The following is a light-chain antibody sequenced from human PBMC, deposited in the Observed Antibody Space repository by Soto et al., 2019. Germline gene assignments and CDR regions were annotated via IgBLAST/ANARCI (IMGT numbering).Light chain of an antibody. Sequence: DIMLTQSPGTLSLSPGERATLSCRASQSVSSNYLAWYQQKPGQAPRLLIHGVSTRATGIPDRFSGSASGTDFTLTISVLEPEDFAVYYCHQYGSVPLTFGQGTKVEIK. V-gene: IGKV3-20*01. CDR3: HQYGSVPLT. J-gene: IGKJ1*01. CDR2: GVS. CDR1: QSVSSNY.